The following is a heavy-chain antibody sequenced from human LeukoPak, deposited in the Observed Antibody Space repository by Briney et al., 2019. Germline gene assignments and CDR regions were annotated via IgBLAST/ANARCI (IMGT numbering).Heavy chain of an antibody. D-gene: IGHD1-14*01. CDR1: GFTFGNSW. Sequence: GGSLRLSCAASGFTFGNSWVHWVRQAPGKGLVWVSLINADGSTTSYADSVKGRFTISRDNARNTLSLEMNSLTIEDTAVYYCIVVVEPPDSDGFDVWSQGTMITVSS. CDR2: INADGSTT. CDR3: IVVVEPPDSDGFDV. J-gene: IGHJ3*01. V-gene: IGHV3-74*01.